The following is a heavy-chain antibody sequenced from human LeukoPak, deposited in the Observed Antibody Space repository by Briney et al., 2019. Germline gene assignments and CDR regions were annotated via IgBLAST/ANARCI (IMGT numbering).Heavy chain of an antibody. J-gene: IGHJ6*02. CDR2: IIPIFGTA. V-gene: IGHV1-69*13. CDR3: ARGDGDYYYYGMDV. D-gene: IGHD2-21*01. CDR1: GGTFSSYA. Sequence: SVNVSCKASGGTFSSYAISWVRQAPGQGLEWMGGIIPIFGTANYAQKFQGRVTITADESTSTAYMELSSLRSEDTAVYYCARGDGDYYYYGMDVWGQGTTVTVSS.